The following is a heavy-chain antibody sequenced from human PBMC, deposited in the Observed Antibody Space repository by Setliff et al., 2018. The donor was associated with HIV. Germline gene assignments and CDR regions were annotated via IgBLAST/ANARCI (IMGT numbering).Heavy chain of an antibody. Sequence: SETLSLTCAVYSGSFSGYRWTWIRQPPGKGLEWIGEINHRGSTTYNPSLRSRVTISVDTSKNQFSLKLNSVTAADTAVYYCARGDYYDSTGYEGLDSWSQGTLVTVSS. J-gene: IGHJ4*02. CDR2: INHRGST. D-gene: IGHD3-22*01. CDR3: ARGDYYDSTGYEGLDS. CDR1: SGSFSGYR. V-gene: IGHV4-34*01.